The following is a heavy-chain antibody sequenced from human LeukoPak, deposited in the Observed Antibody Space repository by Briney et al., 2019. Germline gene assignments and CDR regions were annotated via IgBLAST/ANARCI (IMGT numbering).Heavy chain of an antibody. CDR1: GYTFTSYG. Sequence: ASVKVSCMASGYTFTSYGISWVRQAPGQGLEWMGWISAYNGNTNYAQKLQGRVTMTTDTSTSTAYMELRSLRSDDTAVYYCARESSWSSPYYYYMDVWGKGTTVTVSS. D-gene: IGHD6-13*01. V-gene: IGHV1-18*01. CDR3: ARESSWSSPYYYYMDV. CDR2: ISAYNGNT. J-gene: IGHJ6*03.